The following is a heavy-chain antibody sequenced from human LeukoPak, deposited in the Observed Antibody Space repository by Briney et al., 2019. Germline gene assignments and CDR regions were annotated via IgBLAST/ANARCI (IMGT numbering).Heavy chain of an antibody. V-gene: IGHV1-69*13. CDR1: GGTFSSYA. CDR3: AREGWSSTSYRMDV. Sequence: GASVKVSCKASGGTFSSYAISWVRQAPGQGLEWMGGIIPIFGTANYAQKFQGRVTITADESTSAAYMELNSLRSEDTAVYYCAREGWSSTSYRMDVWGQGTTVTVSS. J-gene: IGHJ6*02. CDR2: IIPIFGTA. D-gene: IGHD2-2*01.